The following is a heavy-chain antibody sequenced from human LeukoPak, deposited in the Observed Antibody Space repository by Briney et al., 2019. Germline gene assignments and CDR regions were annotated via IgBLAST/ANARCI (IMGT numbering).Heavy chain of an antibody. CDR2: IIPIFGTA. V-gene: IGHV1-69*06. CDR3: ARDQDSAYDSSGYYFFDY. CDR1: GGTFSSYA. J-gene: IGHJ4*02. D-gene: IGHD3-22*01. Sequence: SVKVSCKASGGTFSSYAISWVRQAPGQGLEWMGGIIPIFGTANYAQKFQGRVTITADKSTSTAYMELSSLRSEDTAVYYCARDQDSAYDSSGYYFFDYWGQGTLVTVSS.